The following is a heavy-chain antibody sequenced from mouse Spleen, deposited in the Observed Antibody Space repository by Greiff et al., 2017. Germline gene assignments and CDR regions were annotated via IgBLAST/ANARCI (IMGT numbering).Heavy chain of an antibody. D-gene: IGHD2-10*02. V-gene: IGHV5-9-3*01. CDR3: ARHRGYGNSPWFAY. J-gene: IGHJ3*01. CDR1: GFTFSSYA. Sequence: EVQGVESGGGLVKPGGSLKLSCAASGFTFSSYAMSWVRQTPEKRLEWVATISSGGSYTYYPDSVKGRFTISRDNAKNTLYLQMSSLRSEDTAMYYCARHRGYGNSPWFAYWGQGTLVTVSA. CDR2: ISSGGSYT.